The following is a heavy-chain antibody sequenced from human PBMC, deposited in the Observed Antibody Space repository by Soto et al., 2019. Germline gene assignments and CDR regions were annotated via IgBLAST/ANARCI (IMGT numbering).Heavy chain of an antibody. CDR1: GFTFSSYG. Sequence: GGSLRLSCAASGFTFSSYGMHWVRQAPGKGLEWVAVISYDGSNKYYADSVKGRFTISRDNSKNTLYLQMNSLRAEDTAVYYCAKESPQESAGDYWGQGTLVTVSS. V-gene: IGHV3-30*18. D-gene: IGHD6-25*01. CDR2: ISYDGSNK. CDR3: AKESPQESAGDY. J-gene: IGHJ4*02.